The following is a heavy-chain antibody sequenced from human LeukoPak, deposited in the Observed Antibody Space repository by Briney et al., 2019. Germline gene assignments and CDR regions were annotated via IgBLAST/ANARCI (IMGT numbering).Heavy chain of an antibody. CDR2: ISGSGGST. J-gene: IGHJ4*02. Sequence: GGSLRLSCADSGFTFSSYAMSWVRQAPGKGLEWVSAISGSGGSTYYADSVKGRFTISRDNSKNTLYLQMNSLRAEDTAVYYCAKDFMGYCSSTSCYSWVFDYWGQGTLVTVSS. V-gene: IGHV3-23*01. D-gene: IGHD2-2*02. CDR1: GFTFSSYA. CDR3: AKDFMGYCSSTSCYSWVFDY.